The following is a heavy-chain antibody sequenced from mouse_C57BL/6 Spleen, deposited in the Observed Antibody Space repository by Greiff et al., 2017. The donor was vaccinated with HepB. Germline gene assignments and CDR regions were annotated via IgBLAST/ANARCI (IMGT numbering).Heavy chain of an antibody. CDR1: GYTFTSYW. CDR2: INPSNGGT. D-gene: IGHD1-1*01. CDR3: AHYYGSSSYWYFDV. J-gene: IGHJ1*03. Sequence: QVQLKESGTELVKPGASVKLSCKASGYTFTSYWMHWVKQRPGQGLEWIGNINPSNGGTNYNEKFKSKATLTVDKSSSTAYMQLSSLTSEDSAVYYCAHYYGSSSYWYFDVWGTGTTVTVSS. V-gene: IGHV1-53*01.